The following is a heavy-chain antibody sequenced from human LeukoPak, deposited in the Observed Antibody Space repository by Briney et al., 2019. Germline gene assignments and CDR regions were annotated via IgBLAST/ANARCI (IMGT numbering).Heavy chain of an antibody. Sequence: PGGSLRLSCAASGFTFSSYGMHWVRQAPGKGLEWVAVISYDGSNKYYADSVKGRFTISRDNSKNTLYLQMNSLRAEDTAVYYCAKDIESSSWYGPFDYWGQGTLVTVSS. V-gene: IGHV3-30*18. D-gene: IGHD6-13*01. CDR1: GFTFSSYG. CDR2: ISYDGSNK. CDR3: AKDIESSSWYGPFDY. J-gene: IGHJ4*02.